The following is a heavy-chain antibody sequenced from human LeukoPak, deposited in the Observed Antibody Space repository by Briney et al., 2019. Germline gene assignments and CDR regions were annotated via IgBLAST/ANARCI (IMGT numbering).Heavy chain of an antibody. CDR3: AREYSGSGRRTLDY. Sequence: PSETLSLTCTVSGGSISSYYWSWIRQPPGTGLEWIGYIYYSGSTNYNPSLKSRVTISVDTSKNQFSLKLSSVTAADTAVYYCAREYSGSGRRTLDYWGQGTLVTVSS. CDR2: IYYSGST. D-gene: IGHD3-10*01. CDR1: GGSISSYY. J-gene: IGHJ4*02. V-gene: IGHV4-59*01.